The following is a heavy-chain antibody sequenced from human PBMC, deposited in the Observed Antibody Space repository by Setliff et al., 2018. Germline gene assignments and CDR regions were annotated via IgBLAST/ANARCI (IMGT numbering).Heavy chain of an antibody. CDR3: GRGFSRIEGWGNWFDP. J-gene: IGHJ5*02. CDR2: IYDSGSS. D-gene: IGHD2-15*01. V-gene: IGHV4-39*01. CDR1: GGSVSNSGFF. Sequence: TSETLSLTCTVSGGSVSNSGFFWGWLRQAPGKGLEWIGNIYDSGSSNYNASLKSRLIITRDTSKSQISLKLTSVTAADTAVYYCGRGFSRIEGWGNWFDPWGQGILVTVSS.